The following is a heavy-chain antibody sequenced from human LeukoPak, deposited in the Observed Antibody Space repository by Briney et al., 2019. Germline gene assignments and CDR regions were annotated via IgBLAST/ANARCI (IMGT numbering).Heavy chain of an antibody. CDR2: ISSSGSTI. Sequence: GGSLRLSCAASGFTFSTYEMNWVRQAPGKGLEWVSYISSSGSTIYYADSVRGRFTISRDNAKNSLYLQMNSLRAEDTAVYYCARGRGRSSSWYFDYWGQGTLVTVSS. CDR3: ARGRGRSSSWYFDY. D-gene: IGHD6-13*01. V-gene: IGHV3-48*03. CDR1: GFTFSTYE. J-gene: IGHJ4*02.